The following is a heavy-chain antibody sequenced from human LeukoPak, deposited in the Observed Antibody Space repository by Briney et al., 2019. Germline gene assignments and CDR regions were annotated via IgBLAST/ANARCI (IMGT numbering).Heavy chain of an antibody. CDR2: INPNSGGT. J-gene: IGHJ4*02. D-gene: IGHD3-3*01. Sequence: ASVKVSRKASGYTFTGYYMHWVRQAPGQGLEWMGWINPNSGGTNYAQKFQGRVTMTRDTSISTAYMELSRLRSDDTAVYYCARKDVGYYDFWSGDDYWGQGTLVTVSS. CDR1: GYTFTGYY. CDR3: ARKDVGYYDFWSGDDY. V-gene: IGHV1-2*02.